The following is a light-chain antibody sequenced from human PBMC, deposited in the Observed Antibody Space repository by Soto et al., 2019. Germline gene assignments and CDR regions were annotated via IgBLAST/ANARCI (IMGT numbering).Light chain of an antibody. CDR1: RDISSY. J-gene: IGKJ4*01. CDR2: DAS. Sequence: TQSPATLSVSPGERATLSCRASRDISSYLAWYQQKPGIPPKLLIHDASTLQSGVPSRFRGSGSGTEFTLTISSLQPEDFATYSCQQLDSYPIGTFGGGTKVDIK. V-gene: IGKV1-9*01. CDR3: QQLDSYPIGT.